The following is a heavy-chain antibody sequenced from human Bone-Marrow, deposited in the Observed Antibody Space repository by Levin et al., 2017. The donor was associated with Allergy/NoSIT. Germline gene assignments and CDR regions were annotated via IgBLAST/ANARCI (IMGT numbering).Heavy chain of an antibody. CDR3: TRGFCSSTICQGIENY. CDR2: ISSSGTSYK. CDR1: GFTFSSYS. V-gene: IGHV3-21*01. J-gene: IGHJ4*02. Sequence: ASVKVSCAVSGFTFSSYSMNWVRQAPGKGLEWVSSISSSGTSYKYYADSVKGRFTISRDNAKNSLSLQMNSLRAEDTAVYYCTRGFCSSTICQGIENYWGQGTLVTVSS. D-gene: IGHD2-2*01.